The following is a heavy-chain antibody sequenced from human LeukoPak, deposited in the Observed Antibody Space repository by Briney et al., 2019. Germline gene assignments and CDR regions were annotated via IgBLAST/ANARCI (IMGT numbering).Heavy chain of an antibody. CDR3: AKDYCSSTTCYYNY. J-gene: IGHJ4*02. CDR2: ISSSSSYI. Sequence: GGSLRLSCAASGFTFSSYSMNWVRQAPGKGLEWVSSISSSSSYIYYADSVKGRFTISRDNAKNSLFLQMNSLRAEDTALYYCAKDYCSSTTCYYNYWGQGTLVTVSS. V-gene: IGHV3-21*04. D-gene: IGHD2-2*01. CDR1: GFTFSSYS.